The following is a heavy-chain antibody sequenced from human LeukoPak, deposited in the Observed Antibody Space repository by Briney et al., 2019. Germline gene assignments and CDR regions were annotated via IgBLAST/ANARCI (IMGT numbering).Heavy chain of an antibody. D-gene: IGHD3-22*01. CDR3: ANAAILYDSSGYYQGFYFDS. V-gene: IGHV3-23*01. CDR2: ISGSGGST. Sequence: GGSLRLSCAASGFTFSSYAMSWVRQAPGKGLEWVSAISGSGGSTYYADSVKGRFTISRDNSKNTLYLQMNSLIAEDTAVYYCANAAILYDSSGYYQGFYFDSWGQGTLVTASS. CDR1: GFTFSSYA. J-gene: IGHJ4*02.